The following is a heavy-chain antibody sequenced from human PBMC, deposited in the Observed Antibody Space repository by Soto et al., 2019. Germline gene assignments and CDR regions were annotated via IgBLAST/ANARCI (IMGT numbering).Heavy chain of an antibody. J-gene: IGHJ4*02. CDR1: GFTFSSYG. CDR2: ISYDGGNE. V-gene: IGHV3-30*18. Sequence: GGSLRLSCAASGFTFSSYGMHWVRQAPGKGLEWVGLISYDGGNEYCADSVKGRFTISRDNSKNTLDLQMNSLRADDTAVYYCVKASEDYFDYWGQGTLVTVSS. CDR3: VKASEDYFDY.